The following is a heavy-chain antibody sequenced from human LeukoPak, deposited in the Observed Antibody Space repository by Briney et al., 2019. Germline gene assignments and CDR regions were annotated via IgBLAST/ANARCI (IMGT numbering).Heavy chain of an antibody. J-gene: IGHJ4*02. D-gene: IGHD5-12*01. CDR1: GGSISSSSYY. CDR3: ARLGDIRNFDY. V-gene: IGHV4-39*01. CDR2: IYYSGST. Sequence: PSETLSLTCTVSGGSISSSSYYWGWIRQPPGKGLEWIGSIYYSGSTYYNPSLKSRVTISVDTSKNQFSLKLSSVTAADTAVYYCARLGDIRNFDYGGQGTLVTVSS.